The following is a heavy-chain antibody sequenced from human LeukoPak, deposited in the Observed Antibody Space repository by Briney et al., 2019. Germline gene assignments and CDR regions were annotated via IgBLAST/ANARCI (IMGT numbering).Heavy chain of an antibody. V-gene: IGHV5-51*01. D-gene: IGHD2-2*02. CDR1: GYSFTSYW. CDR3: ARQGARIGYCSSTSCYTVWFDP. CDR2: IYPGDSDT. J-gene: IGHJ5*02. Sequence: GESLKISCKGSGYSFTSYWIGWVPQMPGKGLEWMVIIYPGDSDTRYSPSFQGQVTISADKSISTAYLQWSSLKASDTAMYYCARQGARIGYCSSTSCYTVWFDPWGQGTLVTVSS.